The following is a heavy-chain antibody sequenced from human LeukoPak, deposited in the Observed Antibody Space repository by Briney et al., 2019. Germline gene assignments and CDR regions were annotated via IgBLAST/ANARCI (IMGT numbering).Heavy chain of an antibody. D-gene: IGHD6-19*01. CDR3: ALSGSGWYVNFDY. V-gene: IGHV3-23*01. Sequence: QTGGSLRLSYAASGFTFSSYAMSWVRQAPGKGLEWGSAISGSGDSTYYADAVKGRFTISRDNSKNTLYLQMNSLRAEDTAVYYCALSGSGWYVNFDYWGQGTLVTVSS. CDR2: ISGSGDST. J-gene: IGHJ4*02. CDR1: GFTFSSYA.